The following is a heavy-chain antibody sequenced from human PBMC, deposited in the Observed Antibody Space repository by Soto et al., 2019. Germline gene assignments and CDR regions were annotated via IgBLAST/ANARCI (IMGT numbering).Heavy chain of an antibody. CDR1: GFTFSSYA. D-gene: IGHD3-3*01. Sequence: WGSLRLSCAASGFTFSSYAMHWVRQAPGKGLEWVAVISYDGSNKYYADSVKGRFTISRDNSKNTLYLQMNSLRAEDTAVYYCARVYDFWSGYFAGGDYYYGMDVWGQGTTVTVSS. CDR2: ISYDGSNK. J-gene: IGHJ6*02. V-gene: IGHV3-30-3*01. CDR3: ARVYDFWSGYFAGGDYYYGMDV.